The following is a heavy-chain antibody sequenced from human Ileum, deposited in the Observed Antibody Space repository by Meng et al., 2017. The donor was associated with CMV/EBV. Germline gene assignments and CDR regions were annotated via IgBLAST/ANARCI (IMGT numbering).Heavy chain of an antibody. D-gene: IGHD3-10*02. Sequence: GGSLRLSCEASGFTFSSYGINWVRQAPGKGLEWVSYMSIGGNAEYYADSVRGRFTISRDDAKTSLFLQMNSLRAEDTALYYCVGHSNTVWPTPMFWGQGTLVTVSS. CDR2: MSIGGNAE. J-gene: IGHJ4*02. CDR1: GFTFSSYG. CDR3: VGHSNTVWPTPMF. V-gene: IGHV3-48*03.